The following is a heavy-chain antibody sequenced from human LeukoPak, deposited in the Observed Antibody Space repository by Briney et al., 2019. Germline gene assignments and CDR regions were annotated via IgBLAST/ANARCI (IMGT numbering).Heavy chain of an antibody. J-gene: IGHJ4*02. CDR1: GYTFTSYG. V-gene: IGHV1-18*01. D-gene: IGHD5-18*01. CDR2: ISAYNGNT. Sequence: ASVKVSCKASGYTFTSYGISWVRQAPGQGLEWMGWISAYNGNTNYAQKLQGRVTTTTDTSTSTAYMELRSLRSDDTAVYYCARDHKKGIQLWFLGYWGQGTLVTVSS. CDR3: ARDHKKGIQLWFLGY.